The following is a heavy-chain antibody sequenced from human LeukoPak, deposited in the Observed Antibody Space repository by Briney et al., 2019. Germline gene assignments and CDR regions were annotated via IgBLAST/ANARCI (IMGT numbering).Heavy chain of an antibody. CDR1: GGSISSYY. Sequence: SETLSLTCTVSGGSISSYYWSWIRQPPGMGLEWIGYILYSGSTNYNPSLKSRVTISVDTSKNQFSLKLTSVTAADTAVYYCARGGAKPPYYYYYYMDVWGKGTTVTVSS. CDR2: ILYSGST. D-gene: IGHD3-10*01. CDR3: ARGGAKPPYYYYYYMDV. J-gene: IGHJ6*03. V-gene: IGHV4-59*01.